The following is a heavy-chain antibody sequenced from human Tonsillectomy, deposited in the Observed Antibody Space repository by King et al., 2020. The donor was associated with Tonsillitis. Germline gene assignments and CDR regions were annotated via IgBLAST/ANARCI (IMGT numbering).Heavy chain of an antibody. CDR2: ISSSSNYI. V-gene: IGHV3-21*01. D-gene: IGHD3-3*01. CDR1: GFAFIGYA. CDR3: ARERGGYYYFDY. J-gene: IGHJ4*02. Sequence: DVQLVESGGGLVKPGGSLRLSCEASGFAFIGYAMNWVRQAPGKGLEWVSSISSSSNYIYYADSVKGRFTISRDNAKNSLYLQMNSLRAEDTAVYYCARERGGYYYFDYWGQGTLVAVSS.